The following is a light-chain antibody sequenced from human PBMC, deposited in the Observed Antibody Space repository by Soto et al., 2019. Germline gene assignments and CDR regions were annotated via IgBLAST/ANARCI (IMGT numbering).Light chain of an antibody. CDR2: EVS. CDR1: SSDVGGYNY. V-gene: IGLV2-14*01. J-gene: IGLJ1*01. Sequence: QSALTQPASVSGSPGQSITISCTVTSSDVGGYNYVSWYQQHPGKAPKLMIYEVSNRPSWVSNRFSGSKSGNTASLTISGLQAEDEADYYCSSYTSSSTLESVFGTGTKV. CDR3: SSYTSSSTLESV.